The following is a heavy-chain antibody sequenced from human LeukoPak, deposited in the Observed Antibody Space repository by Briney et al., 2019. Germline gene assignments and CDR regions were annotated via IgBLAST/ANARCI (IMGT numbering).Heavy chain of an antibody. V-gene: IGHV5-51*01. D-gene: IGHD2-2*01. CDR3: ASVPAAHSEVWFDP. CDR1: GYSFTSYW. Sequence: GESLKISCXGSGYSFTSYWIGWVRPMPGKGLEWMGIIYPGDSDTRYSPSFQGQVTISADKSISTAYLQWSSLKASDTAMYYCASVPAAHSEVWFDPWGQGTLVTVSS. CDR2: IYPGDSDT. J-gene: IGHJ5*02.